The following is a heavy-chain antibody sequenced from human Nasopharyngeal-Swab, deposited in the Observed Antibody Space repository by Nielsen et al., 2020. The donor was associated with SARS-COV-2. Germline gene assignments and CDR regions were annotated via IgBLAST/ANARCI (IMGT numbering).Heavy chain of an antibody. CDR3: ARLLGDGYNFVDY. J-gene: IGHJ4*02. CDR1: GGSSSGYY. CDR2: INHSGST. V-gene: IGHV4-34*01. Sequence: SETLSLTCAVYGGSSSGYYWTWIRQSPGKGLEWIGEINHSGSTNYNPSLKSRVTISVDTSKNQFSLKLTSVTAADTAVYYCARLLGDGYNFVDYWGQGTLVIVSS. D-gene: IGHD5-24*01.